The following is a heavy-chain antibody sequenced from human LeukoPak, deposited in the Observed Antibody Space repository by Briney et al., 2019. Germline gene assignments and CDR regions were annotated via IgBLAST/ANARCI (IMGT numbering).Heavy chain of an antibody. CDR1: GFTFSSYG. D-gene: IGHD5-24*01. CDR3: AKDDERWLQFNPIDY. J-gene: IGHJ4*02. CDR2: ISYDGSNK. V-gene: IGHV3-30*18. Sequence: QAGGSLRLSCAASGFTFSSYGMPGVRRAPGKGREGGAVISYDGSNKYYEDSVKGRFTISRDNSKNTLYLQMNSLKPEDTAVYYCAKDDERWLQFNPIDYWGQGTLVTVSS.